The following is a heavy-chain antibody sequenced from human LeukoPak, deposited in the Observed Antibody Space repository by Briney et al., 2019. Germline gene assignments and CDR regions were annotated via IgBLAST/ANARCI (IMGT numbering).Heavy chain of an antibody. V-gene: IGHV1-18*01. CDR1: GYTFTSYG. J-gene: IGHJ4*02. CDR3: ARDRTERYCSSTSCYERAHFDY. Sequence: GASVKVSCKASGYTFTSYGISWVRQAPGQGLEWMGWISAYNGNTNYAQKLQGRVTMTTDTSTSTAYMELRSLRSDDTAVYYCARDRTERYCSSTSCYERAHFDYWGQGTLVTVSP. CDR2: ISAYNGNT. D-gene: IGHD2-2*01.